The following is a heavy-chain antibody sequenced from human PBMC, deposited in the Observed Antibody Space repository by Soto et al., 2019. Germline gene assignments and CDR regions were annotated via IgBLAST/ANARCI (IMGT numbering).Heavy chain of an antibody. Sequence: PSETLSLTCTIYSGSFTNYYWSWIRQPPGKGLEWVGEVNQSGSTNYNPSLKSRVTISVDTSKNRFSLRLSSVTAADTAVYYCARGPRWQQVVNYYHYYGMDVWGQGTTVTVSS. CDR2: VNQSGST. V-gene: IGHV4-34*01. CDR1: SGSFTNYY. D-gene: IGHD6-13*01. CDR3: ARGPRWQQVVNYYHYYGMDV. J-gene: IGHJ6*02.